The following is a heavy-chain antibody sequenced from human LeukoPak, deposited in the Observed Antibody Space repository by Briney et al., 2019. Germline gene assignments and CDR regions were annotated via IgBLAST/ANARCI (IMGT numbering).Heavy chain of an antibody. CDR3: ARGYYYDSSGLDAFDI. CDR1: GFIFSDYW. J-gene: IGHJ3*02. Sequence: GGSLRLSCAASGFIFSDYWMSWVRQAPGKGLEWVANIKQDGSEKYYADSVKGRFTISRDNSKNTLYLQMNSLRAEDTAVYYCARGYYYDSSGLDAFDIWGQGTMVTVSS. V-gene: IGHV3-7*01. CDR2: IKQDGSEK. D-gene: IGHD3-22*01.